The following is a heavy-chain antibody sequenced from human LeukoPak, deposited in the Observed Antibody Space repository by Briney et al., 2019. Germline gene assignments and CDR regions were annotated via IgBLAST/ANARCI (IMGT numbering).Heavy chain of an antibody. J-gene: IGHJ4*02. Sequence: GASVKVSCKASGYTFTDYYMHRVRQAPGQGLEWMGWINPNNGGTNYAQKFQGRVTMTRDTSISTAYMELSRLRSDDTAVYYCARGLPFPYWGQGTLVTVSS. CDR3: ARGLPFPY. V-gene: IGHV1-2*02. CDR1: GYTFTDYY. CDR2: INPNNGGT.